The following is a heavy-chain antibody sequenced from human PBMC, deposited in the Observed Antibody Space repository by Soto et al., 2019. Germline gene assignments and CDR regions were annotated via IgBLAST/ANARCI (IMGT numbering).Heavy chain of an antibody. CDR1: GDSVSSNSAA. J-gene: IGHJ4*02. Sequence: QTLSLTCAISGDSVSSNSAAWNWIRQSSSRGLEWMGRTYYRSKWYNDYAVSVKSRITINPDTSKNQFSLQLNSVTPEDTAVYYCARSRLGYSSGWYPFDYWGQGTLVTVSS. CDR3: ARSRLGYSSGWYPFDY. CDR2: TYYRSKWYN. D-gene: IGHD6-19*01. V-gene: IGHV6-1*01.